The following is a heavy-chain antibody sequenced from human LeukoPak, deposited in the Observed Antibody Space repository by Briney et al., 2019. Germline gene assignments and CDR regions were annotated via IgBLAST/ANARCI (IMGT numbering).Heavy chain of an antibody. CDR3: ARGKIGSKIAVAGRIDAFDI. CDR2: ISSSSSTI. D-gene: IGHD6-19*01. V-gene: IGHV3-48*01. CDR1: GFTFSSYS. J-gene: IGHJ3*02. Sequence: PGGSLSLSCAVSGFTFSSYSMNWVRQAPGKGLEWVSYISSSSSTIYYADSVKGRFTISRDNAKNSLYLQMNSLRAEDTAVYYCARGKIGSKIAVAGRIDAFDIRGQGTMVTVSS.